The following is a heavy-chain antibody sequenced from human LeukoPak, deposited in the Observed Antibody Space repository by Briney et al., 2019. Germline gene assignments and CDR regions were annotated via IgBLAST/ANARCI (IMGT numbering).Heavy chain of an antibody. Sequence: ASVTVSFKASGYTFTGYYMHWVRQAPGQGLEWMGWINPNSGGTDYAQKFQGRVTMARDTSISTAYMEVSRLRSDDTAVYYCARDYYGSSGYSRFDPWGQGTLVTVSS. CDR2: INPNSGGT. CDR3: ARDYYGSSGYSRFDP. CDR1: GYTFTGYY. D-gene: IGHD3-22*01. V-gene: IGHV1-2*02. J-gene: IGHJ5*02.